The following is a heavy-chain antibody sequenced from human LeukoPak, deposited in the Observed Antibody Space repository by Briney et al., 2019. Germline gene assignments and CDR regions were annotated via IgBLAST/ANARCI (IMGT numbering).Heavy chain of an antibody. J-gene: IGHJ4*02. CDR1: GYTFTSYG. V-gene: IGHV1-18*01. Sequence: ASVKVSCKASGYTFTSYGISWVRQAPGQGLEWMGWISAYNGNTNYAQKFQGRVTMTRDTSISTAYMELSRLRSDDTAVYYCASLLPATDFDYWGQGTLVTVSS. CDR2: ISAYNGNT. CDR3: ASLLPATDFDY. D-gene: IGHD2-2*01.